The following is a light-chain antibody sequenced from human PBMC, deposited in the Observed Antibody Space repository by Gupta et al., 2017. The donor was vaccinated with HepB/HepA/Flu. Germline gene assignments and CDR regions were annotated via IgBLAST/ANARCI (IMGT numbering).Light chain of an antibody. CDR1: QDISSR. V-gene: IGKV1-12*01. Sequence: DIQMTQSPSSVSASVGDTVTITCRASQDISSRLAWYQKKPGKAPKLQIYDASTLEGGVPSRFRGSGSGTXFTLTIXSLQPEDFATYYCQQANSFPLTFGXATTLQIK. J-gene: IGKJ4*01. CDR2: DAS. CDR3: QQANSFPLT.